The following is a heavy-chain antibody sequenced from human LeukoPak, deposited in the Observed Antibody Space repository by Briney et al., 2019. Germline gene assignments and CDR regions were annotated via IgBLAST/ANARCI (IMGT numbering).Heavy chain of an antibody. V-gene: IGHV3-30*04. CDR2: ISYDGSNK. CDR3: ARDRGLNVGLYYYYGMDV. D-gene: IGHD3-10*01. J-gene: IGHJ6*02. Sequence: PGRSLRLSCAASGFTFSSYAMHWVRQAPGKGLEWVAVISYDGSNKYYADSVKGRFTISRDNSKNMLYLQMNSLRAEDTAVYYCARDRGLNVGLYYYYGMDVWGQGTTVTVSS. CDR1: GFTFSSYA.